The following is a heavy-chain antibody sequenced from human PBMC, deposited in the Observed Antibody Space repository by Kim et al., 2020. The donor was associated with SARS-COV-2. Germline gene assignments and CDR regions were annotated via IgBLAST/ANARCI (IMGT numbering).Heavy chain of an antibody. CDR3: AKDLRVIVVVPAAKDWFDP. D-gene: IGHD2-2*01. CDR2: ISRIGGST. V-gene: IGHV3-23*01. J-gene: IGHJ5*02. Sequence: GGSLRLSCAASGFTFSSYAMSWVRQVPGKGLEWVSAISRIGGSTYYVNSVKGRFTISRDNSKNTLYLLMNCLSAEDTAVYYCAKDLRVIVVVPAAKDWFDPWGQGTLVTVSS. CDR1: GFTFSSYA.